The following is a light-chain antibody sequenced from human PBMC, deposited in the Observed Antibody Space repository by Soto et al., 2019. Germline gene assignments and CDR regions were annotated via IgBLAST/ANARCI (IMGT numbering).Light chain of an antibody. CDR1: SSDIGGYNS. CDR2: EVT. Sequence: SVLAQPASVSGSPGQSITISCTGISSDIGGYNSVSWYQQHPGKAPKLMIYEVTNRPSGVSNRFSGSESGNTASLTISGLQAEDEADYYCSSHTSSRTYVFGTGTKVTV. CDR3: SSHTSSRTYV. J-gene: IGLJ1*01. V-gene: IGLV2-14*01.